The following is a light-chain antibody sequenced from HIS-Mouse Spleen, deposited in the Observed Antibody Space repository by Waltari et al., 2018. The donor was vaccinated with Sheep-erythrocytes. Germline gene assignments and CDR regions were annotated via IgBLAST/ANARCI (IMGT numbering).Light chain of an antibody. J-gene: IGLJ1*01. CDR2: DVS. Sequence: QSALTQPRSVSGSPGPSVPISCTGTSSYVGGSHYVSWYQQHPGKAPKLMIYDVSKRPSGVPDRFSGSKSGNTASLTISGLQAEDEADYYCCSYAGSYNHVFATGTKVTVL. V-gene: IGLV2-11*01. CDR1: SSYVGGSHY. CDR3: CSYAGSYNHV.